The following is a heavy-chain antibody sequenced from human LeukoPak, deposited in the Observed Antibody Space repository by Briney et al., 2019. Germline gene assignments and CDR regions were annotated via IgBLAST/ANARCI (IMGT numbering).Heavy chain of an antibody. D-gene: IGHD6-6*01. CDR1: GGSISSYY. CDR2: IYYMGST. Sequence: SETLSLTCTVSGGSISSYYWSWIRQSPGKGLEWIGYIYYMGSTNYNPSLKSRVTISVDTSKNQFSLKLSSVTAADTALYFCARGGPIAARLFDYWGQGTLVTVSS. V-gene: IGHV4-59*01. J-gene: IGHJ4*02. CDR3: ARGGPIAARLFDY.